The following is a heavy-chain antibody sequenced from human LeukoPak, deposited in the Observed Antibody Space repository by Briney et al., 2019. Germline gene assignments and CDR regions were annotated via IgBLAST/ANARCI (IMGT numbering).Heavy chain of an antibody. CDR2: TIPIFGTA. Sequence: SVKVSCKASGGTFSSYAISWVRQAPGQGLEWMGGTIPIFGTANYAQKFQGRVTITTDESTSTAYMELSSLRSEDTAVYYCARGRYSSSSGFYYYMDVWGKGTTVTVSS. CDR1: GGTFSSYA. D-gene: IGHD6-6*01. V-gene: IGHV1-69*05. J-gene: IGHJ6*03. CDR3: ARGRYSSSSGFYYYMDV.